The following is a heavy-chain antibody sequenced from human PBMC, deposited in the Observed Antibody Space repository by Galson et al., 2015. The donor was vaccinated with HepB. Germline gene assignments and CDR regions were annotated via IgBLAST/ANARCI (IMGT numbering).Heavy chain of an antibody. D-gene: IGHD2-15*01. Sequence: SLRLSCAASGFTFSDYYMSWIRQAPGKGLEWVSYISSSSSYTNYADSVKGRFTISRDNAKNSLYLQMNSLRAEDTAVYYCARDLYCSGGSCYPILGYWGQGTLVTVSS. CDR1: GFTFSDYY. J-gene: IGHJ4*02. CDR2: ISSSSSYT. CDR3: ARDLYCSGGSCYPILGY. V-gene: IGHV3-11*06.